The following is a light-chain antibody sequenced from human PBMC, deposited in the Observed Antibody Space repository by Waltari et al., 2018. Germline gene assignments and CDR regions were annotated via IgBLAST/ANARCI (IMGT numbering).Light chain of an antibody. V-gene: IGKV3-20*01. Sequence: EIVLTQSPGTLSLSPGERATLSCRASQSVSSSFLAWYQQKPGQAPRLLIYGASSSATGIPDRFSGSGSGTDFTLTISRLEPEDFAVYYCQQYSTSPTWTFGQGTKVEIK. CDR2: GAS. CDR1: QSVSSSF. J-gene: IGKJ1*01. CDR3: QQYSTSPTWT.